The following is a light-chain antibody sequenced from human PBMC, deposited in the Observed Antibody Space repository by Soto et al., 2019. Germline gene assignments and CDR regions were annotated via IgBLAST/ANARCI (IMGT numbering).Light chain of an antibody. CDR1: SSDVGGYNY. J-gene: IGLJ1*01. CDR2: DVT. V-gene: IGLV2-14*03. CDR3: SSYTTSNTRQIV. Sequence: QSALTQPASGSGSLGQSITISCTRTSSDVGGYNYVSWYQHHPGKAPKLIIYDVTNRPSGASNPFSGSKSGNTASLTISGLQPEDEADYYCSSYTTSNTRQIVFGTGTKVTVL.